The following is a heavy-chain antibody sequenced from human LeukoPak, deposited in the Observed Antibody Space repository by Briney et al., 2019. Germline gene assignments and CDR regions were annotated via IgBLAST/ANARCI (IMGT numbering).Heavy chain of an antibody. Sequence: SVKVSCKASGGTFSSYAIRWVRQAPGQGLEWMGRIIPIFGIANYAQKFQGRVTITAGKSTSTAYMELSSLRSEDTAVYYCARESDYDHWFDPWGQGTLVTVSS. J-gene: IGHJ5*02. CDR1: GGTFSSYA. CDR3: ARESDYDHWFDP. CDR2: IIPIFGIA. D-gene: IGHD5-12*01. V-gene: IGHV1-69*04.